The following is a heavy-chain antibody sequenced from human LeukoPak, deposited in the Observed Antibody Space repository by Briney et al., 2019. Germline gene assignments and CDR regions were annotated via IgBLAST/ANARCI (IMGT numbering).Heavy chain of an antibody. D-gene: IGHD3-22*01. Sequence: GESLKISCKGSGYSFTSYWIGWVRQMPGKGLGWMGIIYPGDSDTRYSPSFQGQVTISADKSISTAYLQWSSLKASDTAMYYCARITRVNYYDSSGYYYSHFDAFDIWGQGTMVTVSS. CDR1: GYSFTSYW. CDR3: ARITRVNYYDSSGYYYSHFDAFDI. V-gene: IGHV5-51*01. J-gene: IGHJ3*02. CDR2: IYPGDSDT.